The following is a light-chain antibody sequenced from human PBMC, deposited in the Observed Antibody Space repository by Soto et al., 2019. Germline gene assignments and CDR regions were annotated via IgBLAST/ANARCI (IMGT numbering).Light chain of an antibody. CDR3: QQYSSWGT. CDR1: QSISSW. CDR2: KAS. J-gene: IGKJ1*01. Sequence: DIQMTQSPSTLSASVGDRVTITCRASQSISSWLAWYQQKPGKAPKLLIYKASSLETGVPSRFSGSGSGTEFTLTISSLQPDDFATYYCQQYSSWGTLGQGTK. V-gene: IGKV1-5*03.